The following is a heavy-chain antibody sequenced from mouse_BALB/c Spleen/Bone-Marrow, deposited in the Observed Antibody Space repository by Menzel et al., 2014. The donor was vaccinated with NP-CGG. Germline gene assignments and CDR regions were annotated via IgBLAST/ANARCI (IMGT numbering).Heavy chain of an antibody. V-gene: IGHV14-3*02. Sequence: EVQLQQSGAELVKPGASVKLSCTASGFNIKDTYMHWVKQRPEQGLEWIGRIDPANGNTKYDPKFQGKATMTADTSSNTAYLQLSSLTSEDTAVYYCARSRDYGSSYYAMDYWGQGTSVTVSP. J-gene: IGHJ4*01. CDR2: IDPANGNT. CDR3: ARSRDYGSSYYAMDY. CDR1: GFNIKDTY. D-gene: IGHD1-1*01.